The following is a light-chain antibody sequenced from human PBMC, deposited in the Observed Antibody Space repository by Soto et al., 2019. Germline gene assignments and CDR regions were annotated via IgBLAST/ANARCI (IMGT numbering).Light chain of an antibody. Sequence: QSALTQPASVSGSPGQSITISCTGTSSDVCGYNYVSWYQQHPGKAPKLMIYDVSDRPSGVSSRFSGSKSGNTASLTISGLQVEDEADYYCSSYTSRSTLVFGGGTKLTVL. CDR2: DVS. CDR3: SSYTSRSTLV. J-gene: IGLJ2*01. CDR1: SSDVCGYNY. V-gene: IGLV2-14*01.